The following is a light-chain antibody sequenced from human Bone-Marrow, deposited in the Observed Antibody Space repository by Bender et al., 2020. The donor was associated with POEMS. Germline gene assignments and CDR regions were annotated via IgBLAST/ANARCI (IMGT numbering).Light chain of an antibody. CDR3: SAWDGILNGWV. Sequence: SCSGSSSNIGGNAVNWWQQLPGTSPKLLIYGNDQRPSWVPDRFSGSKSGTSASLAISGLQSEDEADYFCSAWDGILNGWVFGGGTELTVL. CDR2: GND. V-gene: IGLV1-44*01. CDR1: SSNIGGNA. J-gene: IGLJ3*02.